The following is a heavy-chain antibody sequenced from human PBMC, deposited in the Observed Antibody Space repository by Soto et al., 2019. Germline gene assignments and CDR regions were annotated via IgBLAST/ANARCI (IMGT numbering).Heavy chain of an antibody. Sequence: EVQLVESGGGLVQPGGSLRLSCAASGFTCNTYWMQWVRQAPGKGLVWVSRIKSDGSYTNYADSVKGRFTISRDNAKNTLFLQMNSLGAEDTAVYYCATGGSGYFTYWGQGTLVTVSS. D-gene: IGHD3-22*01. CDR1: GFTCNTYW. CDR2: IKSDGSYT. J-gene: IGHJ4*02. CDR3: ATGGSGYFTY. V-gene: IGHV3-74*01.